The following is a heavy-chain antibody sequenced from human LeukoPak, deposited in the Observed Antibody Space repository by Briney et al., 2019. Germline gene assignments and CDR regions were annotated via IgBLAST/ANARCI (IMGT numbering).Heavy chain of an antibody. D-gene: IGHD5-12*01. CDR3: ARRSVATRGFDY. J-gene: IGHJ4*02. CDR1: GGSISSGGYY. V-gene: IGHV4-31*03. Sequence: SETLSLTCTVSGGSISSGGYYWSWIRQHPRKGLEWIGYIYYSGSTYYNPSLKSRVTISVDTSKNQFSLKLSSVTAADTAVYYCARRSVATRGFDYWGQGTLVTVSS. CDR2: IYYSGST.